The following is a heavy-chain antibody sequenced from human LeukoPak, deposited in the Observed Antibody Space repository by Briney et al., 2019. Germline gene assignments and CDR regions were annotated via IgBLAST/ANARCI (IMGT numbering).Heavy chain of an antibody. Sequence: SETLSLTCTVSGGSISSSSYYWGWIRQPPGKGLEWIGSIYYSGSTYYNPSLKSRVTISVDTSKNQFSLKLSSVTAADTAVYYCARVVQQWLVLSWFDPWGQGTLVTVSP. D-gene: IGHD6-19*01. V-gene: IGHV4-39*07. CDR2: IYYSGST. CDR3: ARVVQQWLVLSWFDP. J-gene: IGHJ5*02. CDR1: GGSISSSSYY.